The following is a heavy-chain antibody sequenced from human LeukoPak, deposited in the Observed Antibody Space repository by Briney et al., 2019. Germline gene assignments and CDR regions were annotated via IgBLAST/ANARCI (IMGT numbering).Heavy chain of an antibody. CDR3: ARGAVTSYYYDSSGHTTGGPFGY. CDR1: GGSISSYY. J-gene: IGHJ4*02. Sequence: KPSETLSLTCTVSGGSISSYYWSWIRQPPGKGLEWIGYIYYSGSTNYNPSLKSRVTISVDTSKNQFSLKLSSVTAADTAVYYCARGAVTSYYYDSSGHTTGGPFGYWGQGTLVTVSS. D-gene: IGHD3-22*01. CDR2: IYYSGST. V-gene: IGHV4-59*01.